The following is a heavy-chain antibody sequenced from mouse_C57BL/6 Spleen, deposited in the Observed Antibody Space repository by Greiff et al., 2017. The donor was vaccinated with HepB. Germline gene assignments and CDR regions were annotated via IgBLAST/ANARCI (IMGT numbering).Heavy chain of an antibody. CDR2: ISYDGSN. J-gene: IGHJ2*01. D-gene: IGHD1-1*01. V-gene: IGHV3-6*01. CDR3: ARGGDYYGFDY. CDR1: GYSITSGYY. Sequence: VQLKESGPGLVKPSQSLSLTCSVTGYSITSGYYWNWIRQFPGNKLEWMGYISYDGSNNYNPSLKNRISITRDTSKNQFFLKLNSVTTEDTATYYCARGGDYYGFDYWGQGTTLTVSS.